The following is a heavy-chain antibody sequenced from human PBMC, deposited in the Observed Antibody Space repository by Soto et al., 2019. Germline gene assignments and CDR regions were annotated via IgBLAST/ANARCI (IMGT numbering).Heavy chain of an antibody. Sequence: SETLSLTCAVSSGSISSSNWWSWVRQPPGKGLEWIGEIYHSGSTNYNPSLKSRVTISVDKSKNQFSLKLSSVTAADTAVYYCARDEGYCSGGSCGSYMDVWGKGTTVTVSS. CDR2: IYHSGST. V-gene: IGHV4-4*02. CDR3: ARDEGYCSGGSCGSYMDV. CDR1: SGSISSSNW. J-gene: IGHJ6*03. D-gene: IGHD2-15*01.